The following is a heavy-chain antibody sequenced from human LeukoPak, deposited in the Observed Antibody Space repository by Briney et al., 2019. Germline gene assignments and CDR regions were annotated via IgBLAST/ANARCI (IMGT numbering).Heavy chain of an antibody. D-gene: IGHD1-1*01. Sequence: GASVKVSCKTSGYTFTGYHVHWVRQAPGQGLEWMGWFNANSGATKYAQKFQGRVTMTRDTSIGTDFMELTSLISDDTAIYYCARDPHDGNYFFDYWGQGTLVTVAS. J-gene: IGHJ4*02. CDR1: GYTFTGYH. V-gene: IGHV1-2*02. CDR3: ARDPHDGNYFFDY. CDR2: FNANSGAT.